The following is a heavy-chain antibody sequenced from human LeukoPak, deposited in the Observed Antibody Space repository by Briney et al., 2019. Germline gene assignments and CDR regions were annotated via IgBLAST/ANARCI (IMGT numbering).Heavy chain of an antibody. CDR1: GYTFTSYG. V-gene: IGHV1-18*01. CDR3: ARDRIYGTNYFDP. J-gene: IGHJ5*02. D-gene: IGHD1-7*01. CDR2: INGDNGNT. Sequence: ASVKVSCKTSGYTFTSYGVSWVRQALGQGLEWMGWINGDNGNTNYAQNLQGRVIMTADTSTNTAYMELRTLTSDDTAVYYCARDRIYGTNYFDPWGQGTLVTVSS.